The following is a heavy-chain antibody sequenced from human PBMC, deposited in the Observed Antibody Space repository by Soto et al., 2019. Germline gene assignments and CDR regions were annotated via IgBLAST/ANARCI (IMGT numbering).Heavy chain of an antibody. D-gene: IGHD2-21*01. CDR1: WDSVSSNSAA. CDR2: TYYRSKWYN. J-gene: IGHJ4*02. Sequence: SQTRSLTCAISWDSVSSNSAAWNWIRQSPSRGLEWLGRTYYRSKWYNDYAVSVKSRITINPDTSKNQFSLQLKSVTPEDTAIYYCARIVGQQPDSWGQGTLVTVSS. V-gene: IGHV6-1*01. CDR3: ARIVGQQPDS.